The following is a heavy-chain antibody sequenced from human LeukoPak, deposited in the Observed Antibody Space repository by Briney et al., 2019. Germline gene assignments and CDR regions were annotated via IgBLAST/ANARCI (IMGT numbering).Heavy chain of an antibody. CDR3: ARKLTSRLIDY. J-gene: IGHJ4*02. V-gene: IGHV3-23*01. CDR2: ISGSGGST. Sequence: GGSLRLSCAASGFTFSSYAMGWVRQAPGKGLEWVSAISGSGGSTYYADSVKGRFTISRDNSKNTLYLQMNSLRAEDTAVYYCARKLTSRLIDYWGQGTLVTVSS. CDR1: GFTFSSYA. D-gene: IGHD2-21*02.